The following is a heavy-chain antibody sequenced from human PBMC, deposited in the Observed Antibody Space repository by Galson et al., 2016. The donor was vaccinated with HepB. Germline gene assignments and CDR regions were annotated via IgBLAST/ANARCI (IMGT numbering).Heavy chain of an antibody. J-gene: IGHJ3*02. D-gene: IGHD2-21*02. CDR2: IYHDGGT. V-gene: IGHV4-4*02. CDR1: GGSISTDSW. Sequence: SETLSLTCAVSGGSISTDSWWHWVRQPPGQGLEWIGEIYHDGGTNYNPSLKSRLSVSVDKSKNQFSLNLSSVTAADAAVYYCARVTCGGGACQDVFAIWGQGIMVTVSS. CDR3: ARVTCGGGACQDVFAI.